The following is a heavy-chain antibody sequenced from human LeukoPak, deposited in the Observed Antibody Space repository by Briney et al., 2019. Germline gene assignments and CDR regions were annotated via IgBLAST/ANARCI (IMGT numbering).Heavy chain of an antibody. Sequence: PGGSLRLSCAASGFTSSTYWMSWVRPAPGKGLEWVANIKQDGSEKYYEDSVKGRFTISRDNAKNSLYLQMNSLRAEDTAVYYCARDEIVATTKANYHYYMDVWGKGTTVTISS. J-gene: IGHJ6*03. D-gene: IGHD5-12*01. CDR3: ARDEIVATTKANYHYYMDV. CDR1: GFTSSTYW. V-gene: IGHV3-7*01. CDR2: IKQDGSEK.